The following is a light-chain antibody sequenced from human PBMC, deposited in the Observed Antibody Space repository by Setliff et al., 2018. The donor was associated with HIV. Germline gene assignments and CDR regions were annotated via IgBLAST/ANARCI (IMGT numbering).Light chain of an antibody. Sequence: DIVLTQSPGSLAVSLGERATINCKSSQGVFYRSNSKNYLAWYQQRPGQPPKLVLYWASTRESGVPDRFSGSGSGTDFTLTITSLQAEDVGVYFCQQYYGNPSFGQGTKVDIK. CDR2: WAS. J-gene: IGKJ1*01. V-gene: IGKV4-1*01. CDR3: QQYYGNPS. CDR1: QGVFYRSNSKNY.